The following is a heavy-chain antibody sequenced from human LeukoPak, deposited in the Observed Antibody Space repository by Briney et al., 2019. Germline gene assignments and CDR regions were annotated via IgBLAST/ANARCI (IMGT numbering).Heavy chain of an antibody. CDR2: LNTDGSST. CDR1: GFTFSSYW. V-gene: IGHV3-74*01. J-gene: IGHJ4*02. Sequence: GGSLRLSCAASGFTFSSYWMHWVRQAPGKELVWVSRLNTDGSSTNYADSVKGRFTISRDNAKNTLYLQMNSLRAKDTAVYFCARDGEPRGYDFWIGYWGQGTLVTVSS. CDR3: ARDGEPRGYDFWIGY. D-gene: IGHD3-3*01.